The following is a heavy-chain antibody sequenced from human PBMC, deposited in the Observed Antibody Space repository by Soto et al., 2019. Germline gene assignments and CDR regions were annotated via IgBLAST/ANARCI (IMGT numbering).Heavy chain of an antibody. CDR2: IIPVFSTA. D-gene: IGHD3-22*01. CDR1: GGLFSSYA. CDR3: ARGGSGYVWFNEF. Sequence: QVQLVQSGAEVKKPGSSVQVSCKASGGLFSSYAISWVRQAPGQGLEWMGGIIPVFSTAYYAQKVQGRVTITADETTNTAYMEPSSMRYEDTAMYYCARGGSGYVWFNEFWGQGALVTVSS. J-gene: IGHJ4*02. V-gene: IGHV1-69*01.